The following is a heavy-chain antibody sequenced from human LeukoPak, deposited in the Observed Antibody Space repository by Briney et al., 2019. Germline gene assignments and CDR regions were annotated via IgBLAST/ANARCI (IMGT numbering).Heavy chain of an antibody. Sequence: GGSLRLSCAASGFTSSNYGIHWVRQAPGKGLEWVAIISYDGTNRYYADSVKGRFTISRDNSKNTLYLQMNSLRAEDTAMYYCAKEEGVMAIAGSPSGYWGQGTLVTVSS. V-gene: IGHV3-30*18. D-gene: IGHD2-21*01. CDR1: GFTSSNYG. CDR2: ISYDGTNR. CDR3: AKEEGVMAIAGSPSGY. J-gene: IGHJ4*02.